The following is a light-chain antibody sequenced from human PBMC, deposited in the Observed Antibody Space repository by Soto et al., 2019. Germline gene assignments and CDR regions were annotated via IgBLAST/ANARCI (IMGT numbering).Light chain of an antibody. CDR2: QVS. Sequence: QSALTQPASVSGSPGQSITISCTGTSSDVGGYRYVSWYQHHPGKAPKLMIYQVSRRPSGVSSRFSGSKSGNTASLTISGLQAEDEADYYCCSYAGGSTLVFGGGTKLTVL. J-gene: IGLJ2*01. CDR3: CSYAGGSTLV. CDR1: SSDVGGYRY. V-gene: IGLV2-23*02.